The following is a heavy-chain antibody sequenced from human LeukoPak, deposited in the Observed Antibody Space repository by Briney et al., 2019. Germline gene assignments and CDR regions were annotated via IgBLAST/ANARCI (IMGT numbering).Heavy chain of an antibody. J-gene: IGHJ4*02. V-gene: IGHV4-61*02. CDR1: GASISSTNYY. D-gene: IGHD2/OR15-2a*01. CDR3: VRDLGVSLPFDY. Sequence: PSETLSLTGTVSGASISSTNYYWSWIRQSAGKGLEWIGRIYRTGSTNYNPSLKSRVTISLDTSKNQFSLKLSAVTAADTAVYYCVRDLGVSLPFDYWGQGVLVTVSS. CDR2: IYRTGST.